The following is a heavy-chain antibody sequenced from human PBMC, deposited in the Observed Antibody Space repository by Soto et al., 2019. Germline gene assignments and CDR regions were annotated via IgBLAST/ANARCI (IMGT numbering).Heavy chain of an antibody. V-gene: IGHV3-30*03. J-gene: IGHJ6*02. Sequence: QVQLVESGGGVVQPGRSLRLSCAVSGFIFNSYDIHWVRQAPGKGLEWVAVISYDGSKKYHTDYVRGRFTIARDKSRNTVYLQMDSLRVEDTAVFYCARSTSSTLKSYYGMEVWGRGTTVTVSS. D-gene: IGHD6-6*01. CDR2: ISYDGSKK. CDR1: GFIFNSYD. CDR3: ARSTSSTLKSYYGMEV.